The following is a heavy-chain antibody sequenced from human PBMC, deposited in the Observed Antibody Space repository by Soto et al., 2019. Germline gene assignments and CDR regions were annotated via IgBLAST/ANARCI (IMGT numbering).Heavy chain of an antibody. CDR3: ARNHLRYRDDY. CDR1: GVTFSTYG. V-gene: IGHV3-33*03. J-gene: IGHJ4*02. D-gene: IGHD3-9*01. CDR2: VSYDGSKI. Sequence: GGSLRLSCVASGVTFSTYGMHWVSQAPGKGLEWVALVSYDGSKIYYADSVKGRFTISRDNAKNTLYLQMNSLRAEDTAVYYCARNHLRYRDDYWGQGTLVTVSS.